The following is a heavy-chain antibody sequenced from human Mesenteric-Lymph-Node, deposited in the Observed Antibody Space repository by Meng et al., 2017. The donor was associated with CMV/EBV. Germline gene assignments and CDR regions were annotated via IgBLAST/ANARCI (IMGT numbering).Heavy chain of an antibody. CDR2: IIPILGIT. J-gene: IGHJ4*02. V-gene: IGHV1-69*10. CDR3: AREILNLRWELGY. CDR1: GGTFSTYG. D-gene: IGHD1-26*01. Sequence: KAPGGTFSTYGITWVRLAPGQGFEWVGGIIPILGITNSGPKFLDRFTLSADESTSTAFMEVSGLRSDDTAVYYCAREILNLRWELGYWGQGTLVTVSS.